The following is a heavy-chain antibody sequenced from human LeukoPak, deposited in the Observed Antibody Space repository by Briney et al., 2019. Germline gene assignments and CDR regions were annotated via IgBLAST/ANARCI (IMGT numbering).Heavy chain of an antibody. CDR2: IRYDGSNK. Sequence: GGSLRLSCAASGFTFSSYGMHWVRQAPGKGLEWVAFIRYDGSNKYYADSVKGRFTIPRDNSKNTLYLQMNSLRAEDTAVYYCAKDPSFRPGYFDYWGQGTLVTFSS. CDR1: GFTFSSYG. V-gene: IGHV3-30*02. CDR3: AKDPSFRPGYFDY. J-gene: IGHJ4*02.